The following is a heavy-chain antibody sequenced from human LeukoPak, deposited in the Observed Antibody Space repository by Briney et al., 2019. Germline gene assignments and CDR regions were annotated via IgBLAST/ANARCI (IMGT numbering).Heavy chain of an antibody. CDR1: GFTFSSYV. CDR2: ISYDGSNE. CDR3: AKDWDDYYGSGSYFDY. D-gene: IGHD3-10*01. J-gene: IGHJ4*02. V-gene: IGHV3-30*04. Sequence: PGRSLRLSCAASGFTFSSYVMHWVRQAPGKGLEWVAIISYDGSNEYYADSVKGRFTISRDNSKNTLYLQMNSLRAEDTALYYCAKDWDDYYGSGSYFDYWGQGTLVTVSS.